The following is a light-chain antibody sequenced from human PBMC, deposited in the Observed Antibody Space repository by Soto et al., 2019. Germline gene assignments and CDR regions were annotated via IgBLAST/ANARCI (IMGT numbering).Light chain of an antibody. V-gene: IGLV1-44*01. CDR1: SSNIGSNT. CDR2: SNN. CDR3: AAWDDSLNGVV. Sequence: QPVLTQPPSASGTPGQRVTISCSGSSSNIGSNTVNWYQQLPGTAPKVLIYSNNERPSGVPHRFSGSKTGTSASLAISGLQSEDEADYHCAAWDDSLNGVVFGGGTQLTVL. J-gene: IGLJ2*01.